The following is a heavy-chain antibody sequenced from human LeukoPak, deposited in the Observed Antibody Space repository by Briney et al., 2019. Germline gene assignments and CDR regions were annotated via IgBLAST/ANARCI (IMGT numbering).Heavy chain of an antibody. CDR1: GGPISSYY. CDR3: ARGRYSGYDYGLVDY. CDR2: IYYSGST. J-gene: IGHJ4*02. V-gene: IGHV4-59*01. Sequence: SETLSLTCTVSGGPISSYYWSWIRQPPGKGLEWIGYIYYSGSTNYNPSLKSRVTISVDTSKNQFSLKLSSVTAADTAVYYCARGRYSGYDYGLVDYWGQGTLVTVSS. D-gene: IGHD5-12*01.